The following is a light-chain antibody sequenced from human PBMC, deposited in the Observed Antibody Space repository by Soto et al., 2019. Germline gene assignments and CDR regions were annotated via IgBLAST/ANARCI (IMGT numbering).Light chain of an antibody. Sequence: DIQLTQSPSFLSASVGDRVTITCRASQGISSYLAWYQQKPGKAPKLLIYAASTLQSGVPSRFSGSGSGTEFPLTISSLQPEDFASYYCQHLNSYPIFGHGTKVDIK. CDR1: QGISSY. CDR3: QHLNSYPI. J-gene: IGKJ3*01. CDR2: AAS. V-gene: IGKV1-9*01.